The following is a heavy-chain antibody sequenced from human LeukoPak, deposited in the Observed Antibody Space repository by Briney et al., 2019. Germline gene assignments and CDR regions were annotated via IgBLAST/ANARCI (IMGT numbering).Heavy chain of an antibody. V-gene: IGHV4-4*02. CDR2: IYHSGST. CDR1: GGSISGTNW. J-gene: IGHJ5*02. CDR3: ARQIQGSYYKELYNWFDP. D-gene: IGHD1-26*01. Sequence: PSGTLSLTCTVSGGSISGTNWWSWVRQPPGKGLEWIGEIYHSGSTRYNPSLKSRVTISVDTSKNQFSLKLSSVTAADTAVYYCARQIQGSYYKELYNWFDPWGQGTLVTVSS.